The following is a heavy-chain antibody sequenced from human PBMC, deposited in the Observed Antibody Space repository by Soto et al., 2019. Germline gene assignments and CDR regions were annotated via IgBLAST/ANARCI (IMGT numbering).Heavy chain of an antibody. CDR2: IYHSGST. CDR1: GGSISTNNW. Sequence: SETLSLTCAVSGGSISTNNWWSWVRQPPGKGLEWIGEIYHSGSTNYNPTLQSRLTISVDNSENQFSLKLSSMTAADTAVYYCARSLSHYYGLDVWGQGTTFTVSS. J-gene: IGHJ6*02. V-gene: IGHV4-4*02. CDR3: ARSLSHYYGLDV.